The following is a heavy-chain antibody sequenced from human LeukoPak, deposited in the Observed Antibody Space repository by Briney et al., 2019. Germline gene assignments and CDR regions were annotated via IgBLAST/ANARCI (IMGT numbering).Heavy chain of an antibody. J-gene: IGHJ4*02. CDR3: ARNYGGNSGN. V-gene: IGHV3-7*04. CDR2: IKQDGSEK. D-gene: IGHD4-23*01. CDR1: GFTFSNYW. Sequence: PGGSLRLSCAASGFTFSNYWMSWVRQAPGKGLEWVANIKQDGSEKFYVDSVKGRFTVSRDNAENSLTLQMNSLRAEDTAVYYCARNYGGNSGNWGQGTLVTVSS.